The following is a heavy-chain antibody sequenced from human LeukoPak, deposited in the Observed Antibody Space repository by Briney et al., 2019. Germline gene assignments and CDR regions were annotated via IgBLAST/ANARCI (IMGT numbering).Heavy chain of an antibody. V-gene: IGHV3-48*04. CDR3: ARDPRTVRI. CDR1: GFTFSSYW. CDR2: ISGNGGVI. Sequence: GGSLRLSCAASGFTFSSYWMSWVRQAPGKGLEWLSYISGNGGVIQYADSVKGRFTISRDNAKNLLYLQMDSLRVEDTAIYYCARDPRTVRIWGQGTLVTVSS. J-gene: IGHJ4*02. D-gene: IGHD1-1*01.